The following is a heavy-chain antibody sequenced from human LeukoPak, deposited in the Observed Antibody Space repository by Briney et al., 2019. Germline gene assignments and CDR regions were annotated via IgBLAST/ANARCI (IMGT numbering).Heavy chain of an antibody. J-gene: IGHJ4*02. D-gene: IGHD2-21*01. CDR1: GFTFSSYA. CDR3: AKGSRAYTTTNFDY. V-gene: IGHV3-30*04. Sequence: PGGSLRLSCAASGFTFSSYAMHWVRQAPGKGLEWVAVISYDGSNKYYADSVKGRFTISRDNSKNTLYLQMNSLRAEDTAVYYCAKGSRAYTTTNFDYWGQGTLVTVSS. CDR2: ISYDGSNK.